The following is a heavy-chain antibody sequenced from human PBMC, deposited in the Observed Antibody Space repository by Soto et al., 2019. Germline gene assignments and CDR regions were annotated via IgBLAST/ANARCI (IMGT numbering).Heavy chain of an antibody. CDR3: ARRGWLVERGYFHQ. Sequence: QLQLQESGPGLVKPSETLSLTCTVSGGSISSSDYYWGWIRQPPGKGLEWIGSVFYSGTSYYNPSLKTRVTISVDTSKNQFSLRLTSVTAADTALYYCARRGWLVERGYFHQWGQGSLVTVSS. CDR1: GGSISSSDYY. V-gene: IGHV4-39*01. J-gene: IGHJ1*01. CDR2: VFYSGTS. D-gene: IGHD6-19*01.